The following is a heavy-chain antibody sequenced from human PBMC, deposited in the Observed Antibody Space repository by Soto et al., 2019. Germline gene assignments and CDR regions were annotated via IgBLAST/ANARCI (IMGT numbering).Heavy chain of an antibody. D-gene: IGHD6-6*01. J-gene: IGHJ6*02. Sequence: QVQLVESGGGLVKPGGSLRLSCAASGFTFSDYYISWIRQAPGEGLEWVSYISSSGSTIYYADSVKGRFTISRDNAKNSLYLQMNSLRSEDTAVYYCARDTQIAARGEIDGMDVWGQGTTVTVSS. CDR2: ISSSGSTI. CDR3: ARDTQIAARGEIDGMDV. CDR1: GFTFSDYY. V-gene: IGHV3-11*01.